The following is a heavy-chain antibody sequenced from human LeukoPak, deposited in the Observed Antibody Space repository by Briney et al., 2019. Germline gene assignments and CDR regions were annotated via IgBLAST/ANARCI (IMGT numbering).Heavy chain of an antibody. CDR3: ARPIVATNLDY. Sequence: PGGSLRLSCAASGFTFSSHAMSWVRQAPGKGLEWVASISGSGGSTYYADSVRGRFTISRDNSKNSLYLQMNSLRAEDTAVYYCARPIVATNLDYWGQGTLVTVSS. J-gene: IGHJ4*02. CDR2: ISGSGGST. D-gene: IGHD5-12*01. CDR1: GFTFSSHA. V-gene: IGHV3-23*01.